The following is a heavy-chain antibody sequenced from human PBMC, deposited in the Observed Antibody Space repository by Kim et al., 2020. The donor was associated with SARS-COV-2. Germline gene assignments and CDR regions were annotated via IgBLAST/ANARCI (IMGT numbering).Heavy chain of an antibody. CDR1: GYSFTSYW. CDR3: ARYSQYDILTLTRYYYYGMDV. D-gene: IGHD3-9*01. V-gene: IGHV5-10-1*01. J-gene: IGHJ6*02. Sequence: GESLKISCKGSGYSFTSYWISWVRQMPGKGLEWMGRIDPSDSYTNYSPSFQGHVTISADKSISTAYLQWSSLKASDTAMYYCARYSQYDILTLTRYYYYGMDVWGQGTTVTVSS. CDR2: IDPSDSYT.